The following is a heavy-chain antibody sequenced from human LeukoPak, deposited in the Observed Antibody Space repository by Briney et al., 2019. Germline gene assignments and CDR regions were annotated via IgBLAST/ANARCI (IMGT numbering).Heavy chain of an antibody. CDR2: INPNSGGT. CDR1: EYTFTGYY. V-gene: IGHV1-2*02. Sequence: ASVRVSCKASEYTFTGYYIHWVRQAPGQGLEWMGWINPNSGGTNYAQKFQGRVTMTRDTSISTAYMELSRLRSDDTAVYYCARDGELFSGLNLFDLWGQGTLVTVS. J-gene: IGHJ5*02. D-gene: IGHD6-25*01. CDR3: ARDGELFSGLNLFDL.